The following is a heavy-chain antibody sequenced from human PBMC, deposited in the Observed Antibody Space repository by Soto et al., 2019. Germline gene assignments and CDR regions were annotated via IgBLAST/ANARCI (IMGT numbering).Heavy chain of an antibody. J-gene: IGHJ4*02. V-gene: IGHV3-33*01. Sequence: QVQLVESGGGVVQPGRSLRLSCAASGFTFSSYGMHWVRQAPGKGLEWVAVIWYDGSNKYYADSVKGRFTISRDNSKNTLYLQMNSLSAEDTAVYYWARGGRWLPDYWGQGTLVTVSS. CDR2: IWYDGSNK. CDR3: ARGGRWLPDY. D-gene: IGHD5-12*01. CDR1: GFTFSSYG.